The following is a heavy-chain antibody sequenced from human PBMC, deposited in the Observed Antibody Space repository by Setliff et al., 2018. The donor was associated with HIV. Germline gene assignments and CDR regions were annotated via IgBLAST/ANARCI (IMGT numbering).Heavy chain of an antibody. CDR2: VYYSGST. J-gene: IGHJ3*02. CDR3: ARDLVAAFDI. D-gene: IGHD2-8*02. V-gene: IGHV4-31*03. CDR1: GGSISSEGYY. Sequence: SETLSLTCTVSGGSISSEGYYWSWIRQHPGKGLEWIGYVYYSGSTYYNPSLKSRLTISVDTSKNQFSLKLSSVTAADTAVYYCARDLVAAFDIWGQGTMVTVSS.